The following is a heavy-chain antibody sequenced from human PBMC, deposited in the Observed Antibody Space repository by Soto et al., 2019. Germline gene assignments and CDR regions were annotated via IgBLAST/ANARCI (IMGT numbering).Heavy chain of an antibody. J-gene: IGHJ6*02. V-gene: IGHV3-74*01. D-gene: IGHD1-7*01. Sequence: EVQLVESAGGLVQPGGSLRLSCGASGFTFSNYWMHWVRQAPGKGLVWVSRIKSDGSSTSYADSVKGRFTISRDNAKNTLYLQMNSLRAEDTAVYYCARELELRLPYGMDVWGQGTTVTVSS. CDR2: IKSDGSST. CDR1: GFTFSNYW. CDR3: ARELELRLPYGMDV.